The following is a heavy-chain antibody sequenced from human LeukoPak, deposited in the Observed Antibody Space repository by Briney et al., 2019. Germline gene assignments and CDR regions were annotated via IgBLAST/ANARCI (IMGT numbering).Heavy chain of an antibody. CDR3: ARESFAARWD. D-gene: IGHD6-6*01. CDR2: IKEDGSKK. V-gene: IGHV3-7*01. CDR1: SFTFSSYW. J-gene: IGHJ4*02. Sequence: GGSLRLSCAASSFTFSSYWMTWVRQAPGKGLEWVANIKEDGSKKNYVDSVKGRFTISRDNAKNSVDLQMNSLTAEDTAVYYCARESFAARWDWGQGTLVTVSS.